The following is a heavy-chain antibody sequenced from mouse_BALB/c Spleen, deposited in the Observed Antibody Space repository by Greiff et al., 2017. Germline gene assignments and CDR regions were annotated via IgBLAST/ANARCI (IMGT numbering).Heavy chain of an antibody. D-gene: IGHD2-4*01. CDR1: GYSITSGYY. V-gene: IGHV3-6*02. CDR3: ARNYAGYFDY. J-gene: IGHJ2*01. CDR2: ISYDGSN. Sequence: EVKLLESGPGLVKPSQSLSLTCSVTGYSITSGYYWNWIRQFPGNKLEWMGYISYDGSNNYNPSLKNRISITRDTSKNQFFLKLNSVTTEDTATYYCARNYAGYFDYWGQGTTLTVSS.